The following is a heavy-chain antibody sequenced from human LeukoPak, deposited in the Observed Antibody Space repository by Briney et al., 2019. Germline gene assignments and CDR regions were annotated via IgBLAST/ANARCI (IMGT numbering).Heavy chain of an antibody. Sequence: SETLSLTCTVSGGSISSYYWSWIRQPPGKGLEWIGYIYYSGSTNYNPSLKSRVTISVGTSKNQFSLKLSSVTAADTAVYYCARVPLNYYYYYMGVWGKGTTVTVSS. CDR3: ARVPLNYYYYYMGV. V-gene: IGHV4-59*01. CDR2: IYYSGST. J-gene: IGHJ6*03. CDR1: GGSISSYY.